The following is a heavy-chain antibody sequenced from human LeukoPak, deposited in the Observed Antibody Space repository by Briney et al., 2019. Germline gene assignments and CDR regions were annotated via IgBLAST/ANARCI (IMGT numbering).Heavy chain of an antibody. D-gene: IGHD6-19*01. J-gene: IGHJ4*02. CDR1: GGTFSSYA. CDR3: ARVPTFSSGWAPFDY. CDR2: IIPIFGTA. V-gene: IGHV1-69*05. Sequence: SVKVSCKASGGTFSSYAISWVPQAPGQGLEWMGRIIPIFGTANYAQKFQGRVTITTDESTSTAYMELSSLRSEDTAVYYYARVPTFSSGWAPFDYWGQGTLVTVSS.